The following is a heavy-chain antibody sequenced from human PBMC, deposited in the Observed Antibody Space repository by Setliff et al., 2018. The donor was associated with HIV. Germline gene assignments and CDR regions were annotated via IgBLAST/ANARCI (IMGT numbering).Heavy chain of an antibody. CDR2: IIPISGTA. V-gene: IGHV1-69*05. D-gene: IGHD2-2*01. J-gene: IGHJ5*02. CDR3: ARDFGGYCSSMSCPGLFDP. Sequence: AALVKVSCKASGGTFSNYGMSWVRQAPGQGLEWMGGIIPISGTANYAQKFQGRVTITTDESTSTAYMELSGLRSEDTAVYYCARDFGGYCSSMSCPGLFDPWGQGTLVTVSS. CDR1: GGTFSNYG.